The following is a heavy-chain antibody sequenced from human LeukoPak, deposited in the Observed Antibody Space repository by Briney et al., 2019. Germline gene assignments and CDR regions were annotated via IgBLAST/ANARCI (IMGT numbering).Heavy chain of an antibody. Sequence: ASVKVSCKASGYTFTGYYMHWVRQAPGQGLEWMGWINPNSGGTNYAQKFQGRVTMARDTSISTAYMELSRLRSDDTAVYYCARYDYLVLSVDYWGQGTLVTVSS. J-gene: IGHJ4*02. CDR3: ARYDYLVLSVDY. CDR2: INPNSGGT. CDR1: GYTFTGYY. D-gene: IGHD2-8*01. V-gene: IGHV1-2*02.